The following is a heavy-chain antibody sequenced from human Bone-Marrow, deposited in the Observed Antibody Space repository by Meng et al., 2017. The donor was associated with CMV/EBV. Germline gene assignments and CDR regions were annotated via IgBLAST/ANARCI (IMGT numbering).Heavy chain of an antibody. D-gene: IGHD2-8*02. J-gene: IGHJ5*02. V-gene: IGHV1-58*02. CDR2: IVVGSGNT. Sequence: SVKVSCKASGYTFTSYGISWVRQAPGQGLEWMGWIVVGSGNTNYAQKFQERVTMTRDKSTSTAYMELSGLRSEDTALYYCASDPSGYCSDTHCPPPRSWGQGTLVTVSS. CDR1: GYTFTSYG. CDR3: ASDPSGYCSDTHCPPPRS.